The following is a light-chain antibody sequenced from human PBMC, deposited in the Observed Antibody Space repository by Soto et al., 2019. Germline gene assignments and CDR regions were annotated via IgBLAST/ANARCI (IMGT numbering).Light chain of an antibody. V-gene: IGLV4-69*01. CDR1: SGHSSYA. CDR2: LNSDGSH. Sequence: QPVLTQSPSASASLGASVKLTRTLSSGHSSYAIAWHQQQPEKGPRYFMKLNSDGSHSRGDGIPDRFSGSSSGAERYLTISSLQSEDEADYYCQTWGTGIRLFGGGTQLTVL. CDR3: QTWGTGIRL. J-gene: IGLJ3*02.